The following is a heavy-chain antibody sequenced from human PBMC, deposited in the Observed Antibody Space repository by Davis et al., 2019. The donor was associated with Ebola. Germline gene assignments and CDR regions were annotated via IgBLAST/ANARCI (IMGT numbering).Heavy chain of an antibody. Sequence: PGESLKISCSASGFTFSNYAMHWVRQAPGKGLEYVSSIGTNGVSTNYADSVKGRFTISRDNSKNTLYLQMNSLRAEDTAVYYCAKGGSGWPSDYHYGMDIWGKGTTVTVSS. CDR3: AKGGSGWPSDYHYGMDI. D-gene: IGHD6-19*01. J-gene: IGHJ6*04. CDR1: GFTFSNYA. V-gene: IGHV3-64*04. CDR2: IGTNGVST.